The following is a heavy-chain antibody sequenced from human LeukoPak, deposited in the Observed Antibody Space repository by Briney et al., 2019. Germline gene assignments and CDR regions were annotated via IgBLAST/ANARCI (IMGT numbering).Heavy chain of an antibody. CDR3: AKARRIAAHDLFGY. CDR2: ISGSGGST. D-gene: IGHD6-6*01. J-gene: IGHJ4*02. V-gene: IGHV3-23*01. Sequence: GGSLRLSCAASGFTFRSHDMSWVRQAPGKGLEWVSGISGSGGSTFYADSVKGRFTISRDNSKNTLYLQMNSLRAEDTAVYYCAKARRIAAHDLFGYWGQGTLVTVSS. CDR1: GFTFRSHD.